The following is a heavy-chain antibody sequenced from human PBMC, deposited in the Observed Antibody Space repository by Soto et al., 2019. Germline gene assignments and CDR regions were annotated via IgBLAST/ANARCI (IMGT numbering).Heavy chain of an antibody. V-gene: IGHV3-30*18. Sequence: GSLRLSCAASGFTFSSYGMHWVRQAPGKGLEWVAVISYDGSNKYYADSVKGRFTISRDNSKNTLYLQMNSLRAEDTAVYYCAKDLDIVVVPAAVPLLYWGQGTLVTVSS. D-gene: IGHD2-2*03. CDR2: ISYDGSNK. CDR1: GFTFSSYG. CDR3: AKDLDIVVVPAAVPLLY. J-gene: IGHJ4*02.